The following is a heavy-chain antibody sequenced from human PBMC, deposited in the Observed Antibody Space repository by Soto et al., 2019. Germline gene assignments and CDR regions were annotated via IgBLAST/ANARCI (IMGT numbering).Heavy chain of an antibody. CDR1: GFTFSSYA. CDR2: ISYDGSNK. CDR3: ARDLRGSYPY. D-gene: IGHD1-26*01. Sequence: GGSLRLSCAASGFTFSSYAMHWVRQAPGKGLEWVAVISYDGSNKYYADSVKGRFTISRDNSKNTLYLQMNSLRAEDTAVYYCARDLRGSYPYWGQGTLVTVSS. V-gene: IGHV3-30-3*01. J-gene: IGHJ4*02.